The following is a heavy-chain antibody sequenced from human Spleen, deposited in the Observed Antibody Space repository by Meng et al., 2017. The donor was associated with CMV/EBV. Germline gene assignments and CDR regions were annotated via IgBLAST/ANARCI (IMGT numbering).Heavy chain of an antibody. CDR2: ISGRGHT. Sequence: GESLKLSCAASGFTFSSYVMTWVRQAPGKGLEWVSDISGRGHTYYADSVECRFTISRDNSKNTVYLQMNSLRVDDTTVYYCAKVTQYWFDPWGQGTLVTVSS. D-gene: IGHD4-11*01. V-gene: IGHV3-23*01. CDR1: GFTFSSYV. CDR3: AKVTQYWFDP. J-gene: IGHJ5*02.